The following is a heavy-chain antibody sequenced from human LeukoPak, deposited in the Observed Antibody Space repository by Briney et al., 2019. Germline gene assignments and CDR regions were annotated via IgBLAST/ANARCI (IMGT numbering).Heavy chain of an antibody. V-gene: IGHV3-48*01. CDR2: ISSSSTTI. CDR3: ARDRHKYQYDGSGYPPS. D-gene: IGHD3-22*01. J-gene: IGHJ5*02. Sequence: GGSLRLSCAASGFTFISYSMMWVRQAPGKGREWGSYISSSSTTIHYADALKGRFTISRDNAKNSVYLQMNSLRAEDTAVYYCARDRHKYQYDGSGYPPSWGPGTLVTVSS. CDR1: GFTFISYS.